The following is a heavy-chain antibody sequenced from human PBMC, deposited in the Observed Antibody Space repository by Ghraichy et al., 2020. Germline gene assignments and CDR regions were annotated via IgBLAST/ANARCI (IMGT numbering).Heavy chain of an antibody. CDR2: NKSKTDGGTT. CDR1: GFTFSNAW. V-gene: IGHV3-15*01. J-gene: IGHJ6*02. D-gene: IGHD2-15*01. Sequence: GESLNISCAASGFTFSNAWMSWVRQAPGMGLEWVGRNKSKTDGGTTDYAAPVKGRFTISRDDSKNTLYLQMNSLKTEGTDVYYCTTFCSGGSCDDYYYGMDVWGQGTTVTVSS. CDR3: TTFCSGGSCDDYYYGMDV.